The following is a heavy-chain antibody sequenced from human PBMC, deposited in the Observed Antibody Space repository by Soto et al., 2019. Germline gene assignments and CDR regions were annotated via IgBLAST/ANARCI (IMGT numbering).Heavy chain of an antibody. D-gene: IGHD2-15*01. CDR1: GYTFTGYY. CDR2: INPNSGGT. CDR3: AREREGYCSGGSCYSGAFDI. J-gene: IGHJ3*02. Sequence: GASVKVSCKASGYTFTGYYMHWVRQAPGQGLEWMGWINPNSGGTNYAQKFQGWVTTTRDTSISTAYMELSRLRSDDTAVYYCAREREGYCSGGSCYSGAFDIWGQGTMVTVSS. V-gene: IGHV1-2*04.